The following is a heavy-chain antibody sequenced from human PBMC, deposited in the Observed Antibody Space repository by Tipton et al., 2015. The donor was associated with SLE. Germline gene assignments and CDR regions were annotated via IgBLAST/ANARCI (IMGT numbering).Heavy chain of an antibody. CDR3: ARGGEWSHDY. Sequence: TLSLTCSVSGVSISSGYYWVWLRQSPGKGLEWIGRIYVNGYTNYNPSLESRVTMSIDKSESQFSLKMKSVTAADTAVYYCARGGEWSHDYWGQGTPVTVSS. J-gene: IGHJ4*02. CDR2: IYVNGYT. D-gene: IGHD3-3*01. V-gene: IGHV4-38-2*02. CDR1: GVSISSGYY.